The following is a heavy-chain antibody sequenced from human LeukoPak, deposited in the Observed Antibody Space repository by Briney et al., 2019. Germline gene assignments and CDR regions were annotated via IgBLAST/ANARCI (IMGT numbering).Heavy chain of an antibody. CDR2: ISYDGSNK. D-gene: IGHD2-2*01. V-gene: IGHV3-30-3*01. CDR3: ARGVSDIVVVPAAMYYYYGTDV. Sequence: PGGSLRLSCAASGFTFSSYAMHWVRQAPGKGLEWVAVISYDGSNKYYADSVKGRFTISRDNSKNTLYLQMNSLRAEDTAVYYCARGVSDIVVVPAAMYYYYGTDVWGQGTTVTVSS. J-gene: IGHJ6*02. CDR1: GFTFSSYA.